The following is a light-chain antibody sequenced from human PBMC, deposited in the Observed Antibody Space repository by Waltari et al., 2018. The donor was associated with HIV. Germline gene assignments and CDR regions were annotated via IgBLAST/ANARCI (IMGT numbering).Light chain of an antibody. V-gene: IGLV1-47*01. J-gene: IGLJ3*02. CDR3: AAWDDSLSGQV. Sequence: QSVLTQPPSASGTPGQRVTITCSGRSSNIGSNYVYWYQPLPGTAPKLLIYRNNQRPSGVPARFSGSKSGTSASLAISGLRSEDEADYYCAAWDDSLSGQVFGGGTKLTVL. CDR2: RNN. CDR1: SSNIGSNY.